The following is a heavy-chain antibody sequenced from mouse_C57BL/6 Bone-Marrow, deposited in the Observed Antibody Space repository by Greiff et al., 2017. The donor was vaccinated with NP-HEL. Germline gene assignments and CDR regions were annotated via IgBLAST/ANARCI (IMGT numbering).Heavy chain of an antibody. Sequence: QVQLQQSGAELVRPGASVTLSCKASGYTFTDYEMHWVKQTPVHGLEWIGAIDPETGGTAYNQKFKGKAILTADKSSSTAYMELRGLTSEDSAVYYCTRLITTVVADYWGQGTTLTVSS. J-gene: IGHJ2*01. V-gene: IGHV1-15*01. D-gene: IGHD1-1*01. CDR1: GYTFTDYE. CDR2: IDPETGGT. CDR3: TRLITTVVADY.